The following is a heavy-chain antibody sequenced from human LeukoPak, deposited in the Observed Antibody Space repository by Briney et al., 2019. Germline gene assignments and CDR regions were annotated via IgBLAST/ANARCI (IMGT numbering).Heavy chain of an antibody. V-gene: IGHV1-46*01. J-gene: IGHJ6*02. CDR1: GYTFTTYY. Sequence: ASVKVSCKASGYTFTTYYLHWVRQAPGQGLEWMGIIKASGGSTSYARKFQGRVTMTRDTSTSTVYMELSSLRSEDTAVYYCARALENDFYFYGMDVWGQGTTVTVSS. CDR2: IKASGGST. D-gene: IGHD5-24*01. CDR3: ARALENDFYFYGMDV.